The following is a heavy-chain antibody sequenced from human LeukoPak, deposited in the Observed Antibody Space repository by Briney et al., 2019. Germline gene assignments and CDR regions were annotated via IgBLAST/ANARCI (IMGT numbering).Heavy chain of an antibody. CDR3: ARRRGSSWIGAAFDI. V-gene: IGHV5-51*01. J-gene: IGHJ3*02. CDR1: GYSFISYW. D-gene: IGHD6-13*01. Sequence: GESLKISCKGSGYSFISYWIGWVRQMPGKGLGWMGIIYPGDSDTRYSPSFQGQVTISADKSISTAYLQWSSLKASDTAMYYCARRRGSSWIGAAFDIWGQGTMVTVSS. CDR2: IYPGDSDT.